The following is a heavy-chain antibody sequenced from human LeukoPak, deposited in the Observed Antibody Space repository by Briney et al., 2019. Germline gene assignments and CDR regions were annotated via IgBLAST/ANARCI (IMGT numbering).Heavy chain of an antibody. Sequence: GGSLRLSCAASGFTFNNYAMNWVRQAPGKGLEWVSEISSTGVSTFYADSVKGRFTISRDNSKNTLYLQMNSLRVEDTALYSCAKEIGTSTVATLDSWGQGTLVTVSS. CDR2: ISSTGVST. D-gene: IGHD6-19*01. CDR3: AKEIGTSTVATLDS. J-gene: IGHJ5*01. V-gene: IGHV3-23*01. CDR1: GFTFNNYA.